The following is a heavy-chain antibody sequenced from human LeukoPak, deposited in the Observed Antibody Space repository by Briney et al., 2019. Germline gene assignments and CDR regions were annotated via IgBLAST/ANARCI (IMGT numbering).Heavy chain of an antibody. CDR1: GVTLSNYG. D-gene: IGHD3-10*01. V-gene: IGHV3-23*01. J-gene: IGHJ4*02. Sequence: GGSLRLSCAVSGVTLSNYGMAWVRQAPGKGLEWVAGISDSGGATNYADSVKGRFTISRDNAKNTLYLQMSSLRAEDTVVYFCAKRGVVIRVILVGFHKQAYYFDSWGQGALVTVSS. CDR2: ISDSGGAT. CDR3: AKRGVVIRVILVGFHKQAYYFDS.